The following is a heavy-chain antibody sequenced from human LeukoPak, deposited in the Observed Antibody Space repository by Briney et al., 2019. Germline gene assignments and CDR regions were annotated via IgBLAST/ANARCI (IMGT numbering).Heavy chain of an antibody. J-gene: IGHJ4*02. V-gene: IGHV3-74*01. Sequence: TGGSLRLSCAASGFTFSSYWMHWVRQAPGKGLVWVSRINSDGSSTSYADSVKGRFTISRDNAKNTLYLQMNSLRAEDTAVYYCARGAIAGANFDYWGQGALVTVSS. CDR3: ARGAIAGANFDY. CDR1: GFTFSSYW. D-gene: IGHD1-26*01. CDR2: INSDGSST.